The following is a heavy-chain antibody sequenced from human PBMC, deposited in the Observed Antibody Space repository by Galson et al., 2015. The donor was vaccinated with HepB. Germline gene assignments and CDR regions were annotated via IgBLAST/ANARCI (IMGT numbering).Heavy chain of an antibody. Sequence: SLRLSCAASGFTFSPYPIHWVRQVPGKGLEWVAVISFDGINPYYADSVKGRFTISRDNSKNTVYLHMNSLRAEDTAVYYCALYSHSYYWGQGTMVTVSS. D-gene: IGHD4-11*01. CDR1: GFTFSPYP. CDR2: ISFDGINP. J-gene: IGHJ4*02. CDR3: ALYSHSYY. V-gene: IGHV3-30*04.